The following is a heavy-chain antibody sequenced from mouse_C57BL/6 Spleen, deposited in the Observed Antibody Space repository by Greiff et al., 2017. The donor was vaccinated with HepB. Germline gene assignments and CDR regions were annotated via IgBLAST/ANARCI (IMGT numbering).Heavy chain of an antibody. J-gene: IGHJ1*03. CDR3: ARPSTVVDWYFDV. V-gene: IGHV1-4*01. CDR2: INPSSGYT. CDR1: GYTFTSYT. Sequence: QVQLQQSGAELARPGASVKMSCKASGYTFTSYTMHWVKQRPGQGLEWIGYINPSSGYTKYNQKFKDKATLTADKSSSTAYMQLSSLTSEDSAVYYCARPSTVVDWYFDVWGTGTTVTVSS. D-gene: IGHD1-1*01.